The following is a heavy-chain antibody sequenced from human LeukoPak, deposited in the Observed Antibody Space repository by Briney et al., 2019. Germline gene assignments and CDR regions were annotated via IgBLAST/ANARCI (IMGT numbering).Heavy chain of an antibody. CDR1: GFTFTTFW. Sequence: GGSLRLSCATSGFTFTTFWMHWVRQAPGKGLEWVSGISWNSGSIGYADSVKGRFTISRDNAKNSLYLQMNSLRAEDTALYYCAKDIPLLWFGESGAFDIWGQGTMVTVSS. V-gene: IGHV3-9*01. J-gene: IGHJ3*02. CDR3: AKDIPLLWFGESGAFDI. D-gene: IGHD3-10*01. CDR2: ISWNSGSI.